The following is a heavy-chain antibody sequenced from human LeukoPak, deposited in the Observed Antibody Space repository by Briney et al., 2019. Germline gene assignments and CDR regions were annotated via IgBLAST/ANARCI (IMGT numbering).Heavy chain of an antibody. CDR1: GFTFSRYA. J-gene: IGHJ4*02. CDR2: ISSNGGST. CDR3: ASVGYSRSYSDY. V-gene: IGHV3-64*01. Sequence: GGSLRLSCAASGFTFSRYAMHWVRQAPGKGLEYVSAISSNGGSTYYANSVKGRFTISRDNSKNTLYLQMGSLRAEDMAVYYCASVGYSRSYSDYWGQGTLVTVSS. D-gene: IGHD1-26*01.